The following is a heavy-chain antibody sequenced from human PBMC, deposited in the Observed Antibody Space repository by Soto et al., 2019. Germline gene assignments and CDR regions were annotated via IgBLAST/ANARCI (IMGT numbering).Heavy chain of an antibody. CDR2: INPNSGGT. J-gene: IGHJ6*02. CDR1: GYTFTGYY. CDR3: ARDWGNCSSTSCYRRGYYGMDV. V-gene: IGHV1-2*04. D-gene: IGHD2-2*02. Sequence: ASVKVSCKASGYTFTGYYMHWLRQAPGQGLEWMVWINPNSGGTNYAQKFQGWVTMTRDTSISTAYMELSRLRSDDPAVYYCARDWGNCSSTSCYRRGYYGMDVWGQGTTATVSS.